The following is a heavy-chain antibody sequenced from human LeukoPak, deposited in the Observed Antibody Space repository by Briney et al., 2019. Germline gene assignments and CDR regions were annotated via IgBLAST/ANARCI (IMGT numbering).Heavy chain of an antibody. CDR1: GFTVSSKY. Sequence: GGSLRLSCAASGFTVSSKYMSWVRQAPGKGLEWVAVIYSGGSAYYADSVKGRFTISRDNSKNTLDLQMSSLGAEDTAVYYCARREIYSDYYQGQTYFDYWGQGTLVTVSS. V-gene: IGHV3-66*01. J-gene: IGHJ4*02. D-gene: IGHD4-11*01. CDR2: IYSGGSA. CDR3: ARREIYSDYYQGQTYFDY.